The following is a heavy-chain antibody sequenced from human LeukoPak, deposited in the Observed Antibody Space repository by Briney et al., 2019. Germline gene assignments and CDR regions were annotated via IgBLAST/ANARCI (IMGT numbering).Heavy chain of an antibody. V-gene: IGHV3-7*04. CDR2: INQDGVEK. Sequence: GGSLRLSCAASGITVSKYWMSWVRQAPGKGLEWVANINQDGVEKYYVDSVKGRFTISRDNAKNSLYLQMNSLRAEDTAVYYCARGRQAAGREYYFDYWGQGTLVTVSS. CDR3: ARGRQAAGREYYFDY. D-gene: IGHD6-13*01. CDR1: GITVSKYW. J-gene: IGHJ4*02.